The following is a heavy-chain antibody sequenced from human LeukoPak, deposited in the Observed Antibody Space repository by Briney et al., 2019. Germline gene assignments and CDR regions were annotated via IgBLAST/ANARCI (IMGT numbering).Heavy chain of an antibody. CDR3: ARGLYGSDSY. CDR2: IHHSGST. J-gene: IGHJ4*02. Sequence: SETLSLTCAVSGASVSGSNWWIWVRQPPKKGLEWIGEIHHSGSTNYNPSLKSRVTMSVDTSKNQISLRLSSVTAADTAVYYCARGLYGSDSYWGQGNLVTVSS. CDR1: GASVSGSNW. D-gene: IGHD6-19*01. V-gene: IGHV4-4*02.